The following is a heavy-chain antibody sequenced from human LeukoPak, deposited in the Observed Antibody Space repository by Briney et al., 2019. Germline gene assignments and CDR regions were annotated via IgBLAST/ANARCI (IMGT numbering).Heavy chain of an antibody. CDR1: GFTFSSYG. J-gene: IGHJ5*02. D-gene: IGHD1-26*01. Sequence: GGSLRLSCAASGFTFSSYGMHWVRQAPGKGLEWVAVISYDGSNKYYADSVKGRFTISRDNSKNTLYLQMNSLRAEDTAVYYCAREGRKWELLSNWFDPWGQGTLVTVSS. V-gene: IGHV3-30*03. CDR3: AREGRKWELLSNWFDP. CDR2: ISYDGSNK.